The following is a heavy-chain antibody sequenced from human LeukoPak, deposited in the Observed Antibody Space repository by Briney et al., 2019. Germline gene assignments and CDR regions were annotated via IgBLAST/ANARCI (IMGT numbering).Heavy chain of an antibody. D-gene: IGHD5-12*01. CDR1: GFTFSNFG. CDR3: AKGGYDNGGGYFDY. J-gene: IGHJ4*02. Sequence: GALRLSCAASGFTFSNFGIHWVRQAPGKGLEWVAVISDDGTYKYYADSVKGRFTISRDNSENTLYLQMNSLRAEDTAVYYCAKGGYDNGGGYFDYWGQGTVVTVSS. CDR2: ISDDGTYK. V-gene: IGHV3-30*18.